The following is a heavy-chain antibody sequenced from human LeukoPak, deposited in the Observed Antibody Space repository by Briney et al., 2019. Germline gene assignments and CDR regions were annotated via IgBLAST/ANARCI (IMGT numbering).Heavy chain of an antibody. Sequence: SETLSLTCTVSGGSISRYYWSWIRQPAGKGLEWIGRIYTSGSTNYNPSLKSRVTMSVDTSKNQLSLKLSSVTAADTAVYYCAREGGCSGGSCQGAFDIWGQGTMVTVSS. J-gene: IGHJ3*02. D-gene: IGHD2-15*01. CDR2: IYTSGST. V-gene: IGHV4-4*07. CDR3: AREGGCSGGSCQGAFDI. CDR1: GGSISRYY.